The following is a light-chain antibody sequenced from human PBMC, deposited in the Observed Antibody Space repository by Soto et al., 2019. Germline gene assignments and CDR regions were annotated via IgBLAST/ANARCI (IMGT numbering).Light chain of an antibody. J-gene: IGKJ4*01. CDR2: GAS. V-gene: IGKV3-15*01. Sequence: IVMTQSPATLSVSPGERATLSCRASQSVRSNLAWYQQKPGQAPRLLIYGASTRATGIPARFSGSGSGTEFTLIISSLQSEDFAVYYCQQYNNWPALTFGGGTKVEIK. CDR1: QSVRSN. CDR3: QQYNNWPALT.